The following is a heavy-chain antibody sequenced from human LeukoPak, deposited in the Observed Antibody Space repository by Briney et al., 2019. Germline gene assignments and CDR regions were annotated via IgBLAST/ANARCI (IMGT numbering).Heavy chain of an antibody. CDR2: IYHSGST. CDR1: GGSISSGGYY. CDR3: ARDFVADPGRYYFDY. V-gene: IGHV4-30-2*01. Sequence: SETLSLTCTVSGGSISSGGYYWSWIRQPPGKGLEWIGYIYHSGSTYYNPSLKSRVTISVDRSKNQFSLKLSSVTAADTAVYYCARDFVADPGRYYFDYWGQGTLVTVSS. J-gene: IGHJ4*02. D-gene: IGHD2-21*01.